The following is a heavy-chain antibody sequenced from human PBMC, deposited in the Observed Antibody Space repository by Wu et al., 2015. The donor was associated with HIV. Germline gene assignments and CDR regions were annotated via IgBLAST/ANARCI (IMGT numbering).Heavy chain of an antibody. Sequence: QVQLVQSGAEVKKPGSSVKVSCKASGGTFSSYAISWVRQAPGQGLEWMGRIIPIFGTANYAQKFQGRVTITADESTSTAYMELSSLRSEDTAVYYCASELYYYGSGSLSPAVMYAFDIWGQGTMVTVSS. CDR1: GGTFSSYA. CDR3: ASELYYYGSGSLSPAVMYAFDI. V-gene: IGHV1-69*13. D-gene: IGHD3-10*01. CDR2: IIPIFGTA. J-gene: IGHJ3*02.